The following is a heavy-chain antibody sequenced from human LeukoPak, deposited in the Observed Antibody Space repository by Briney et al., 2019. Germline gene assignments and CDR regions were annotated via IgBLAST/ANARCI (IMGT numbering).Heavy chain of an antibody. Sequence: GGSLRLSCAASGFTFSSYAMSWVSQAPGKGLEWVSAISGSGGSTYYADSVKGRFTISRDNSNNTLYLQMNSLRAEDTAVYYCAKDPRRYCSGGSCSRWFDPWGQGTLVTVSS. D-gene: IGHD2-15*01. CDR3: AKDPRRYCSGGSCSRWFDP. J-gene: IGHJ5*02. CDR1: GFTFSSYA. V-gene: IGHV3-23*01. CDR2: ISGSGGST.